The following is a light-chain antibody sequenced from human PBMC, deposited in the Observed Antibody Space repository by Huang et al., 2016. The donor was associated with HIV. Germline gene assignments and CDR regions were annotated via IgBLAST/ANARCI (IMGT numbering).Light chain of an antibody. J-gene: IGKJ2*01. CDR2: GAS. CDR3: QRYGASPMYT. CDR1: QSVSSSY. Sequence: ESALTQSPGTLSMSPGERVTLSCRASQSVSSSYLAWYQQKVGQATRLVIYGASSRATGIPDRFSGSGSGTDFTLTISRLEPEDFAVYYCQRYGASPMYTFGQGTKLEI. V-gene: IGKV3-20*01.